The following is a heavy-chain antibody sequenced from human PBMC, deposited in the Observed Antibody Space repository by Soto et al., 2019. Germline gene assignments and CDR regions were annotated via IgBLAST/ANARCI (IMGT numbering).Heavy chain of an antibody. V-gene: IGHV1-2*02. CDR1: GYTFTGYY. CDR2: INPNSGGT. D-gene: IGHD2-2*01. Sequence: ASVKVSCKASGYTFTGYYMHWVRQAPGQGLEWMGWINPNSGGTNFAQKFQGRVTMTRNTSISTAYMELSSLRSEDTAVYYCARGVDCSSTSCYHNWFDPWGQGTLVTVSS. CDR3: ARGVDCSSTSCYHNWFDP. J-gene: IGHJ5*02.